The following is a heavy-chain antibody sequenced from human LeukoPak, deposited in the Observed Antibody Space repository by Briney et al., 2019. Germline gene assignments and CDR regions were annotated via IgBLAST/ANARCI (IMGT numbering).Heavy chain of an antibody. CDR2: IYYSGST. V-gene: IGHV4-30-4*01. J-gene: IGHJ4*02. CDR1: GGSISSGDYY. D-gene: IGHD6-13*01. Sequence: SETLSLTCTVSGGSISSGDYYWSWIRQPPGKGLEWIGYIYYSGSTYYNPSLKSRVTISVDTSKNQFSLKLNSVTAADTAVYFCARAIAAAGRSYYFDYWGQGTLVTVSS. CDR3: ARAIAAAGRSYYFDY.